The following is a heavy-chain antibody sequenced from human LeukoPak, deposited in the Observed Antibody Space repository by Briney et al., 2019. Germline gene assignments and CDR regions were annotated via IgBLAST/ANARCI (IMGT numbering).Heavy chain of an antibody. CDR3: ARGRAYYYDSSGYYYFDY. V-gene: IGHV4-31*03. D-gene: IGHD3-22*01. CDR2: IYYSGNT. J-gene: IGHJ4*02. CDR1: GGSISSGGYY. Sequence: SQTLSLTCTASGGSISSGGYYWSWIRQHPGKGLEWIGYIYYSGNTFYNPSLKSRVTISVDTSKNEFSLNLSSVTAADTAVYYCARGRAYYYDSSGYYYFDYWGQGTLVTVSS.